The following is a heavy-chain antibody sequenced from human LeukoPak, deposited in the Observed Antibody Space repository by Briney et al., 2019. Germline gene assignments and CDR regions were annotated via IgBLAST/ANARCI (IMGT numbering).Heavy chain of an antibody. V-gene: IGHV4-34*01. Sequence: PSETLSLTCAVYGGSFSGYYWSWIRQPPGKGLEWIGEINHSGSTNYNPSLKSRVTISVDTSKSQFSLKLSSVTAADTAVYYCARGRSAAAGREAIDYWGQGTLVTVYS. CDR3: ARGRSAAAGREAIDY. CDR1: GGSFSGYY. J-gene: IGHJ4*02. CDR2: INHSGST. D-gene: IGHD6-13*01.